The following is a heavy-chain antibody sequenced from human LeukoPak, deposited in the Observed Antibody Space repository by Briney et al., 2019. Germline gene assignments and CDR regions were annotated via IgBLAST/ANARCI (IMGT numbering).Heavy chain of an antibody. D-gene: IGHD2-2*01. CDR1: GDSVSSNSVT. CDR3: AGRLTQYDCFDP. V-gene: IGHV6-1*01. J-gene: IGHJ5*02. CDR2: TYYRSTWYN. Sequence: SQTLSLTCAISGDSVSSNSVTWNWIRQSPSRGLEWLGRTYYRSTWYNDYAVSVRGRITVDPDTSKNQFSLHLNSVTPEDTAVYYCAGRLTQYDCFDPWGQGILVTVSS.